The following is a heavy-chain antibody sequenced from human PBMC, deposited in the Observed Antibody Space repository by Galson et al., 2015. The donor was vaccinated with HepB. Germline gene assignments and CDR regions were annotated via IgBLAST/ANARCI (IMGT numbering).Heavy chain of an antibody. J-gene: IGHJ5*02. V-gene: IGHV3-21*01. Sequence: LEWVSSITGSSSFLQYSDSVKGRFTISRDNANNSLFLQMNSLRAEDSAVYYCARDLKAGGYNHGTNWFDPWGQGALVTVSS. D-gene: IGHD5-18*01. CDR2: ITGSSSFL. CDR3: ARDLKAGGYNHGTNWFDP.